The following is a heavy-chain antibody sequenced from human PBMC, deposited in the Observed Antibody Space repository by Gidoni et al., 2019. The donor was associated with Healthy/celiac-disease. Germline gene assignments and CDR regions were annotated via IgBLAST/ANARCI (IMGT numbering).Heavy chain of an antibody. Sequence: EVQLVESGGGLVQPGGSLRLSCAASGFTFSSYGMHWARQATGKGLEWVSAIGTVGDSYYPGSVKGRFTITRENAKNSLYLQMNSLRAGDTAVYYCARGRTPAAGMGWYFDLWGRGTLVTVSS. CDR3: ARGRTPAAGMGWYFDL. CDR1: GFTFSSYG. D-gene: IGHD6-13*01. V-gene: IGHV3-13*01. CDR2: IGTVGDS. J-gene: IGHJ2*01.